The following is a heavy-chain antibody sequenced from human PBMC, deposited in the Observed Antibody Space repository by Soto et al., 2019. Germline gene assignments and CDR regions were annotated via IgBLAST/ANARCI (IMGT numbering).Heavy chain of an antibody. CDR1: GFSLSTSGVG. D-gene: IGHD3-22*01. Sequence: SGPTLVNPTQTLTLTCTFSGFSLSTSGVGVGWIRQPPGKALEWLALIYWNDDKRYSPSLKSRLTITKDTSKNQVVLTMTNMDPVDTATYYCAHSPRSPTYYYDSSGQPFDPWGHGTLVTVSS. CDR3: AHSPRSPTYYYDSSGQPFDP. J-gene: IGHJ5*02. V-gene: IGHV2-5*01. CDR2: IYWNDDK.